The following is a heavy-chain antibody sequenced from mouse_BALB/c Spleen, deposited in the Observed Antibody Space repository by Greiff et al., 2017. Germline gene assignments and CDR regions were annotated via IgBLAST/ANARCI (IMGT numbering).Heavy chain of an antibody. J-gene: IGHJ2*01. V-gene: IGHV2-9*02. Sequence: VQGVESGPGLVAPSQSLSITCTVSGFSLTSYGVHWVRQPPGKGLEWLGVIWAGGSTNYNSALMSRLSISKDNSKSQVFLKMNSLQTDDTAMYYCAREMINYFDYWGQGTTLTVSS. CDR1: GFSLTSYG. CDR2: IWAGGST. CDR3: AREMINYFDY. D-gene: IGHD2-4*01.